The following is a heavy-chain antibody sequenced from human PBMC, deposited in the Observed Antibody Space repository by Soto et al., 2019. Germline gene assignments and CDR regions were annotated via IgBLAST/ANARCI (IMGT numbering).Heavy chain of an antibody. V-gene: IGHV3-74*01. J-gene: IGHJ5*02. CDR1: GFTFTGNW. Sequence: EVQLVESGGGLVQPGGSLRLSCAASGFTFTGNWMHWVRQGPGKGLVWVARINRDGTATTYADSVTGRFTISRDNSKNTLYLQMNSLGVEDTAVYYCATVGTGSYNWFDPWGQGTMVTVSS. D-gene: IGHD1-26*01. CDR2: INRDGTAT. CDR3: ATVGTGSYNWFDP.